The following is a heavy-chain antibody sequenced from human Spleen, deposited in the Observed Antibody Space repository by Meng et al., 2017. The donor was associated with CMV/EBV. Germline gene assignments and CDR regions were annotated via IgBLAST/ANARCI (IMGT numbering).Heavy chain of an antibody. CDR3: ARVFCSVSGSYYNSYYYGMDV. J-gene: IGHJ6*02. Sequence: SVKVSCKASGGPFSTFAMSWVRQAPGQGLEWMGGIIPIFGTAKYAQKFQGRVTITTDESTSTVYMELSSLRPEDTAVYHCARVFCSVSGSYYNSYYYGMDVWGQGTTVTVSS. CDR2: IIPIFGTA. V-gene: IGHV1-69*05. CDR1: GGPFSTFA. D-gene: IGHD3-10*01.